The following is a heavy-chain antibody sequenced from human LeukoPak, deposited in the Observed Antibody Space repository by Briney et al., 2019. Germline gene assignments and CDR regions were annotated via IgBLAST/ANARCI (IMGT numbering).Heavy chain of an antibody. V-gene: IGHV3-11*03. CDR1: GFTFSDYY. J-gene: IGHJ4*02. CDR2: ISSSSSYT. Sequence: AGSLTLSCAASGFTFSDYYMSWIRQAPGKGLEWVSYISSSSSYTNYADSVKGRFTISRDNARNSLYLQMNSLRAEDTAVYYCASHRSSRWYYFDYWGQGTLVTVSS. D-gene: IGHD6-13*01. CDR3: ASHRSSRWYYFDY.